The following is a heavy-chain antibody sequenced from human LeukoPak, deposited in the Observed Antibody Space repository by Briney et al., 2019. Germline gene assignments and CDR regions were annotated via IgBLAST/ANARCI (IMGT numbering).Heavy chain of an antibody. Sequence: SETLSLTCTVSGGSISSGGYYWSWIRQHPGKGLEWIGYIYYSGSTYYNPSLKSRVTISVDTSKNQFSLKLSSVTAADTAVYYCARGRPASEGSSSDYWGQGTLVTVSS. CDR1: GGSISSGGYY. CDR3: ARGRPASEGSSSDY. J-gene: IGHJ4*02. D-gene: IGHD6-6*01. CDR2: IYYSGST. V-gene: IGHV4-31*03.